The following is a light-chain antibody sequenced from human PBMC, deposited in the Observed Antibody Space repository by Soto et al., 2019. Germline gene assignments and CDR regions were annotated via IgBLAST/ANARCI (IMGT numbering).Light chain of an antibody. V-gene: IGKV1-39*01. J-gene: IGKJ5*01. Sequence: DIQMPPSPSSLSTSVWDRVTITFRASQRINIYLNWYRQKPGKAPELLIYSASNLQSGVPSRFSGSGSGTDFTLTISSLQPEDFATYYCQQSFSTPNFGQGKRREIK. CDR3: QQSFSTPN. CDR1: QRINIY. CDR2: SAS.